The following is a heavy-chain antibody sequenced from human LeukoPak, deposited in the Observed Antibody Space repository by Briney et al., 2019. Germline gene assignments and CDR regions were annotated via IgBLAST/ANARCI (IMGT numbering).Heavy chain of an antibody. D-gene: IGHD3-10*01. CDR2: INHSGST. Sequence: SETLSLTCAVYGGSFSGYYWSWIRQPPGKGLEWIGQINHSGSTNYNPSLKSRVTISVDTSKNQFSLKLSSVTAADTAVYYCARGSRYYYGSGSTSRPFDPWGQGTLVTVSS. CDR1: GGSFSGYY. V-gene: IGHV4-34*01. J-gene: IGHJ5*02. CDR3: ARGSRYYYGSGSTSRPFDP.